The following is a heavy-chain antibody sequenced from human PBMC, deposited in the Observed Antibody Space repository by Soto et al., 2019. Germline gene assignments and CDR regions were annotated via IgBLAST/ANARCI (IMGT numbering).Heavy chain of an antibody. V-gene: IGHV3-23*01. J-gene: IGHJ4*02. CDR1: GFTFSSYA. D-gene: IGHD6-13*01. CDR3: AKAPYSSRWEGRTIDY. CDR2: ISGSGGST. Sequence: GGSLRLSCAASGFTFSSYAMSWARQAPGKGLEWVSAISGSGGSTYYADSVKGRFTISRDNSKNTLYLQMNSLRAKDTAVYYCAKAPYSSRWEGRTIDYWGQGTLVTVSS.